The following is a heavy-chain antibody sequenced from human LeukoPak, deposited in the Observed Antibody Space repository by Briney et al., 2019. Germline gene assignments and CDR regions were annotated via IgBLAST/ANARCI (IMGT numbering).Heavy chain of an antibody. CDR1: GGSFSGYY. CDR3: ARGTYYDFWSGYRTISYFDY. J-gene: IGHJ4*02. D-gene: IGHD3-3*01. Sequence: SETLSLTCAVYGGSFSGYYWSWIRQPPGKGLEWIGEINHSGSTNYNPSLKSPVTISVDTSKNQFSLKLSSVTAADTAVYYCARGTYYDFWSGYRTISYFDYWGQGTLVTVSS. V-gene: IGHV4-34*01. CDR2: INHSGST.